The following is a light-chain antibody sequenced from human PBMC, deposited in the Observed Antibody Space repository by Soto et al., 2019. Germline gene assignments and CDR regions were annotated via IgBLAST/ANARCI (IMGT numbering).Light chain of an antibody. Sequence: EAVLTQSPATLSLSPGERATLSCRASESVRDELGWYQQKPGQAPRLLIFDSSNRATGIPARFSGSGYGTDFILSISSLEPEDLAVYYCQQSLTWPITCGQGTRLEI. J-gene: IGKJ5*01. CDR3: QQSLTWPIT. CDR2: DSS. CDR1: ESVRDE. V-gene: IGKV3-11*01.